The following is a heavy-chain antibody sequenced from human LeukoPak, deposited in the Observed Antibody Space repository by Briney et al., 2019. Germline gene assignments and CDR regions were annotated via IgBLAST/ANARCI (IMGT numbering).Heavy chain of an antibody. CDR2: IIPILGIA. D-gene: IGHD6-25*01. J-gene: IGHJ6*03. CDR3: ARGSAHNYYYYYMDV. V-gene: IGHV1-69*04. CDR1: GGTFSSYA. Sequence: SVKVSCKASGGTFSSYAISWVRQAPGQGLEWMGRIIPILGIANYAQKFQGRVTMTRDTSTSTVYMELSSLRSEDTAVYYCARGSAHNYYYYYMDVWGKGTTVTVSS.